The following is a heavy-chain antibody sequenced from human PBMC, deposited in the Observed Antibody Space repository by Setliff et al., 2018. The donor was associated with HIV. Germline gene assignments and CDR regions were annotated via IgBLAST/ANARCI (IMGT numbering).Heavy chain of an antibody. V-gene: IGHV1-18*01. Sequence: GASVKVSCKASGYTFTSYDISWVRQAPGQGLEWMGWISAYNGNTNYAQKLQGRVTMTTDTSTSTAYMELSRLRSDDTAVYYCATLYYYDSSGYYRDVDYWGQGTLVTVSS. D-gene: IGHD3-22*01. CDR3: ATLYYYDSSGYYRDVDY. J-gene: IGHJ4*02. CDR2: ISAYNGNT. CDR1: GYTFTSYD.